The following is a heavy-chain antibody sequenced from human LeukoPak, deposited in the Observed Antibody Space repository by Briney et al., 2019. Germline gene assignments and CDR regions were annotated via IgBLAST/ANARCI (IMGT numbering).Heavy chain of an antibody. J-gene: IGHJ3*02. Sequence: PSETLSLTCAVSGYSISSGYYWGWIRQPPGKGLEWIGRIYTSGSTNYNPSLKSRVTISVDTSKNQSSLKLSSVTAADTAVYYCASPTTTYAFDIWGQGTMVTVSS. CDR3: ASPTTTYAFDI. CDR2: IYTSGST. D-gene: IGHD4-17*01. CDR1: GYSISSGYY. V-gene: IGHV4-38-2*01.